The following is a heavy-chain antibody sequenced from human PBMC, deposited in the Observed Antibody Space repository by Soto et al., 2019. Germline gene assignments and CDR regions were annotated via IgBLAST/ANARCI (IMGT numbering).Heavy chain of an antibody. J-gene: IGHJ4*02. CDR2: MNPNSGNT. V-gene: IGHV1-8*01. CDR3: ARVMLGGHSDY. Sequence: ASVRVSCKASGYTFTNKVINWVRQAPGQGLEWMGWMNPNSGNTGYAQKFQGRVTMTRNTSIRTAYIDLSSLSSDDTAVYYCARVMLGGHSDYWGQGTLVTVSS. CDR1: GYTFTNKV. D-gene: IGHD2-15*01.